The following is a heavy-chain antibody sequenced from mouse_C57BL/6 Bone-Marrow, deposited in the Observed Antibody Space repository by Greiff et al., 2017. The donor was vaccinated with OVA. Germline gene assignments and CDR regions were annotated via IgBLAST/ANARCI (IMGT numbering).Heavy chain of an antibody. CDR3: TSYGNLDD. Sequence: EVQLQQSGAELVRPGASVKLSCTASGFNIKDDYMHWVKQRPEQGLEWIGGIDPENGDTEYASKFQGKATITADASTSTAYQHLSSLTAEDTAVYYCTSYGNLDDWGQGTTLTVSS. J-gene: IGHJ2*01. CDR1: GFNIKDDY. CDR2: IDPENGDT. D-gene: IGHD2-1*01. V-gene: IGHV14-4*01.